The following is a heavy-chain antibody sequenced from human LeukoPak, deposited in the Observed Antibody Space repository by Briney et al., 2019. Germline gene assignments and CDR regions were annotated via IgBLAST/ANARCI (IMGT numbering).Heavy chain of an antibody. CDR1: GGSINSSSYY. D-gene: IGHD3-3*01. J-gene: IGHJ6*03. CDR3: ARTTFWSGRSPDYHHCYMDV. CDR2: IYYSGTT. Sequence: SSETLSLTCTVSGGSINSSSYYWGWIRQPPGKGLEWIGSIYYSGTTYYNPSLKSRITISVDTSKNQISLKVSFVSAADTAVYYCARTTFWSGRSPDYHHCYMDVWGKGTTVTVSS. V-gene: IGHV4-39*07.